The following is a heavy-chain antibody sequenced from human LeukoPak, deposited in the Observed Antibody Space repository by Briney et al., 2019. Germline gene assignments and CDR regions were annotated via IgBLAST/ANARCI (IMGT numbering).Heavy chain of an antibody. CDR2: IIPIFGTA. V-gene: IGHV1-69*06. J-gene: IGHJ6*03. CDR1: GYTFTGYY. D-gene: IGHD5-24*01. Sequence: ASVKVSCKASGYTFTGYYMHWVRQAPGQGLEWMGGIIPIFGTANYAQKFQGRVTITADKSTSTAYMELSSLRSEDTAVYYCARNWEDGYNYYYYYYMDVWGKGTTVTVSS. CDR3: ARNWEDGYNYYYYYYMDV.